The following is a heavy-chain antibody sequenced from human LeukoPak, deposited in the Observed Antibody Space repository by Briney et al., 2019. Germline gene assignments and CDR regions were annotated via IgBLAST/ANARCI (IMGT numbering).Heavy chain of an antibody. CDR3: ARGGYSSGWGLDY. CDR2: IWYDGSNK. V-gene: IGHV3-33*01. J-gene: IGHJ4*02. Sequence: GGSLRLSCAASGFTFSNYGMHWVRQAPGKGLEWVAVIWYDGSNKYYADSVKGRFTISRDNSKSTLYLQVNSLRVEDTAVYYCARGGYSSGWGLDYWGQGTLVTVSS. CDR1: GFTFSNYG. D-gene: IGHD6-19*01.